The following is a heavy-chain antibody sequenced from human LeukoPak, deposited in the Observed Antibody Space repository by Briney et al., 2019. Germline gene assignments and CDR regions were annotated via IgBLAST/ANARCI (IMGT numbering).Heavy chain of an antibody. D-gene: IGHD2-2*01. CDR3: AKDRLRLVVPAANAFDI. CDR2: ISGSGGST. Sequence: GGSLRLSCAASGFTFSSYGMSWVRQAPGKGLEWVSAISGSGGSTYYADSVKGRFTISRDNSKNTLYLQMNSLRAEDTAVYYCAKDRLRLVVPAANAFDIWGQGTMVTVSS. CDR1: GFTFSSYG. J-gene: IGHJ3*02. V-gene: IGHV3-23*01.